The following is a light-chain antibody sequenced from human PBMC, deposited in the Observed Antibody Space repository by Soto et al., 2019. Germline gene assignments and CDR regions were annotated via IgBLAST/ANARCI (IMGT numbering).Light chain of an antibody. V-gene: IGLV2-8*01. CDR3: QSYDSSLSGYV. CDR2: QVT. CDR1: SSDIGAYNY. Sequence: QSALTQPPSASGSPGQSVTISCTGTSSDIGAYNYVSWYRQYPDKAPKLLVYQVTKRPSGVPDRFSGSKSGNTAALTVSGLQAEDEAVYYCQSYDSSLSGYVFGTGTKLTVL. J-gene: IGLJ1*01.